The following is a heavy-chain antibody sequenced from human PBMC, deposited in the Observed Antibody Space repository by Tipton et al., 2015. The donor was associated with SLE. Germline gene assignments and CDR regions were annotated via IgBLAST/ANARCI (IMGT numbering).Heavy chain of an antibody. CDR1: GGSISSGSYY. D-gene: IGHD2-15*01. V-gene: IGHV4-39*07. CDR2: FYYSGAT. Sequence: TLSLTCTVSGGSISSGSYYWGWIRQPPGKGLEWIGYFYYSGATYYNPSLQSRVTMSADTSKNQFSLKLNSVTAVDTAIYYCAGSLGSGFCSGGNCFEPLDYWGQGILVTVSS. CDR3: AGSLGSGFCSGGNCFEPLDY. J-gene: IGHJ4*02.